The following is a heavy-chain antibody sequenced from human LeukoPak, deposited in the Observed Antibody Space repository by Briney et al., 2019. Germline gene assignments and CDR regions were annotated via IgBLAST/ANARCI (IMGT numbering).Heavy chain of an antibody. CDR2: GSGGYT. CDR3: ARGRTTSLDAFDI. V-gene: IGHV3-23*01. D-gene: IGHD1-7*01. J-gene: IGHJ3*02. CDR1: GFTFSSFA. Sequence: PGGSLRLSCTASGFTFSSFAMSWVRQAPGKGLEWVSSGSGGYTFFADSVRGRFTISSDNSKNTLYLQMNSLRAEDTAVYYCARGRTTSLDAFDIWGQGAMVTVSS.